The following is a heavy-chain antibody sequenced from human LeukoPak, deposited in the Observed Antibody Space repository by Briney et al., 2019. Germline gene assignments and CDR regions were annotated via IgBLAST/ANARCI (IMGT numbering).Heavy chain of an antibody. CDR1: GFTFSSYG. CDR2: ISSSSNYI. CDR3: ARTALVLRGLDS. V-gene: IGHV3-21*01. Sequence: GGSLRLSCAASGFTFSSYGMSWVRQAPGKGLEWVSSISSSSNYIYYADSMKGRFTISRDNAKNSLYLEMNSLKAGDTAIYYCARTALVLRGLDSWGQGTLVTVSS. J-gene: IGHJ4*02. D-gene: IGHD5-18*01.